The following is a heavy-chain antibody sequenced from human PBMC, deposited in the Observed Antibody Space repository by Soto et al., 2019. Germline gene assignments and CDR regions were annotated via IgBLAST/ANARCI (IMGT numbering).Heavy chain of an antibody. V-gene: IGHV1-69*02. Sequence: QVQLVQSGAEVKKPGSSVKVSCKASGGTFSSYTISWVRQAPGQGLEWMGRIIPILGIANYAQKFQGRVTITADKSTSTAYMELSSLRSEDTAVYYCARAGGYSSGWYDPNFDYWGQGTLVTVSS. D-gene: IGHD6-19*01. CDR2: IIPILGIA. CDR1: GGTFSSYT. CDR3: ARAGGYSSGWYDPNFDY. J-gene: IGHJ4*02.